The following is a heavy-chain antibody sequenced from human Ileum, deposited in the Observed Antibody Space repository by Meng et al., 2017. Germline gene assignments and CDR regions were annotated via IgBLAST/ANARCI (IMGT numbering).Heavy chain of an antibody. CDR2: ISYSRTT. V-gene: IGHV4-59*08. J-gene: IGHJ4*02. CDR1: GGSISHNY. Sequence: QVQLPESGPGFVKPSGTLCLTCTVSGGSISHNYWSWIRQPPGKGLEWIAYISYSRTTNYNPSLKSRVTISVDTSKNQFSLKLSSVTAADTAVYYCTRHMGYNSGWYYFDYWGQGTLVTVSS. D-gene: IGHD6-19*01. CDR3: TRHMGYNSGWYYFDY.